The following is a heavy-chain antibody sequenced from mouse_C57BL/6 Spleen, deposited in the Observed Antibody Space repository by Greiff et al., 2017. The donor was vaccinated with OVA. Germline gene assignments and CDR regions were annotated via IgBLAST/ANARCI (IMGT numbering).Heavy chain of an antibody. CDR1: GYTFTDYY. CDR2: IYPGSGNT. V-gene: IGHV1-76*01. Sequence: QVQLKQSGAELVRPGASVKLSCKASGYTFTDYYINWVKQRPGQGLEWIARIYPGSGNTYYNEKFKGKATLTAEKSSSTAYMQLSSLTSEDSAVYFCARFTTVVPFDYWGQGTTLTVSS. J-gene: IGHJ2*01. D-gene: IGHD1-1*01. CDR3: ARFTTVVPFDY.